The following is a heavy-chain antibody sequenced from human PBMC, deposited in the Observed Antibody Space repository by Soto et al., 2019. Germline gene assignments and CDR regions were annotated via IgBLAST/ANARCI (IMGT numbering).Heavy chain of an antibody. CDR1: GGSFSGYY. CDR3: ARADIVVVVAAPRTDAFDI. D-gene: IGHD2-15*01. Sequence: QVQLQQWGAGLLKPSETLSLTCAVYGGSFSGYYWSWIRQPPGKGLEGLGEINHSGSTNYNPSLKSRVTISVDTSKNQFSLKLSSVTAADTAVYYCARADIVVVVAAPRTDAFDIWGQGTMVTVSS. J-gene: IGHJ3*02. V-gene: IGHV4-34*01. CDR2: INHSGST.